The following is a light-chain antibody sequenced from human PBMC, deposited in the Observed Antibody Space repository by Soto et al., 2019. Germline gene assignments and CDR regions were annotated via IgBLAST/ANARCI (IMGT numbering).Light chain of an antibody. CDR3: QQYYGLPPLT. J-gene: IGKJ5*01. V-gene: IGKV1-33*01. Sequence: IQMTQSPSSLSATIGDRVTITCQASQSITNNLSWYQQKPGKAPNPLIYHASKLAKGVTSRFSGSGSGTDFSFIITSLQREDLATYYCQQYYGLPPLTFGQGTRLEI. CDR2: HAS. CDR1: QSITNN.